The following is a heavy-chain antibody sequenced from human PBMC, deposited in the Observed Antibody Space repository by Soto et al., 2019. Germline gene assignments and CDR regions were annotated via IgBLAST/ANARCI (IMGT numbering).Heavy chain of an antibody. CDR1: AFVFKDSS. Sequence: EVLLVESGGGLVQPGGSLKLSCAASAFVFKDSSFPGSRQASGKGLEWVGRIRDRAFSYPTAYAASVKGRFTISRDDSTNTAYLQMNSLKTEDTAIYYCTRLISAAQDYWGQGTLVTVSS. V-gene: IGHV3-73*01. J-gene: IGHJ4*02. D-gene: IGHD3-10*01. CDR3: TRLISAAQDY. CDR2: IRDRAFSYPT.